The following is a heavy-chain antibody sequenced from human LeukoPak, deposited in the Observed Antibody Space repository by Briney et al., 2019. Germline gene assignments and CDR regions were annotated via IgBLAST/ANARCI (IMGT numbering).Heavy chain of an antibody. CDR2: SYNKADGATT. D-gene: IGHD3-10*01. Sequence: GGSLRLSCAASGFTFSSYGMHWVRQAPGKGLEWVGRSYNKADGATTDLAAPVKGRFTISRDDSKNTLYLQMNSLKTEDTAIYFCTTYASGSSDYWGQGTLVTVSS. CDR3: TTYASGSSDY. CDR1: GFTFSSYG. J-gene: IGHJ4*02. V-gene: IGHV3-15*01.